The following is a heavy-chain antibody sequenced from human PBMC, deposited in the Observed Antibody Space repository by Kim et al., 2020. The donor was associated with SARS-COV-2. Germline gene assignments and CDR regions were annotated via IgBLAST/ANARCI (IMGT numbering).Heavy chain of an antibody. CDR2: ISYDGSNK. J-gene: IGHJ4*02. V-gene: IGHV3-30*18. D-gene: IGHD1-26*01. CDR3: AKSFSGSYFGYDY. Sequence: GGSLRLSCAASGFTFNTYGMHWVRQAPGKGLEWVAVISYDGSNKYYADSVKGRFTIPRDNSKNTLYLQMNSLRIEDTAVYYCAKSFSGSYFGYDYWGQGTLVTVSS. CDR1: GFTFNTYG.